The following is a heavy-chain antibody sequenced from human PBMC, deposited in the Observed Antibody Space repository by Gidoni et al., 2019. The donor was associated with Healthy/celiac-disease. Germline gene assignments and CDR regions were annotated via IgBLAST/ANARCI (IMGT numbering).Heavy chain of an antibody. J-gene: IGHJ5*02. D-gene: IGHD1-1*01. V-gene: IGHV1-69*06. CDR2: IIPIFGTA. Sequence: QEQLVQSGAEAQNPGSSVKVSCKASAVTFSSYAISWVRQAPGKGLEWMGGIIPIFGTANYAQKFQGRVTITADKSTSTAYMELSSLRSEDTAVYYCASPGGELERRDWFDPWGQGTLVTVSS. CDR3: ASPGGELERRDWFDP. CDR1: AVTFSSYA.